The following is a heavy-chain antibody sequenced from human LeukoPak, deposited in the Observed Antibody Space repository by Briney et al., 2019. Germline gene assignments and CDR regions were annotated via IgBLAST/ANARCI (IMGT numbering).Heavy chain of an antibody. CDR3: TRAPVVDY. CDR2: IRSKAYGGTA. V-gene: IGHV3-49*02. Sequence: LEWVGFIRSKAYGGTADYAASVEGRLTISRDDSKSIAYLQMNSLKSEDTAVYYCTRAPVVDYWGQGTLVTVSS. J-gene: IGHJ4*02.